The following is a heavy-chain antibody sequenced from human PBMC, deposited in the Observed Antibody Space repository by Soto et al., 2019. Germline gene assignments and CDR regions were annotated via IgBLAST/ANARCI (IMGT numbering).Heavy chain of an antibody. D-gene: IGHD3-22*01. Sequence: GGSLRLSCAASGFTFPSYPMSWVRQAPGKGLEWVSSISGSGGSTYYADSVKGRFTISRDTSKNMLYLQMNSLRAEDTAVYYCARTRRSGCYYFDYSAQGTLVTVSS. CDR2: ISGSGGST. V-gene: IGHV3-23*01. CDR1: GFTFPSYP. J-gene: IGHJ4*02. CDR3: ARTRRSGCYYFDY.